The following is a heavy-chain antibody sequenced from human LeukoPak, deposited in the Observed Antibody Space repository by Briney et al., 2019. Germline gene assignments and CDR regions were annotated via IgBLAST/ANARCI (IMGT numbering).Heavy chain of an antibody. CDR2: INPNSGGT. CDR1: GYTFTGYY. CDR3: ARDPTLVDDYVWGSYRWNNWFDP. J-gene: IGHJ5*02. D-gene: IGHD3-16*02. Sequence: ASVKVSCKASGYTFTGYYMHWVRQAPGQGLEWMGWINPNSGGTNYAQKFQGRVTMTRDTSISTAYMELSRLRSDDTAVYYCARDPTLVDDYVWGSYRWNNWFDPGAREPWSPSPQ. V-gene: IGHV1-2*02.